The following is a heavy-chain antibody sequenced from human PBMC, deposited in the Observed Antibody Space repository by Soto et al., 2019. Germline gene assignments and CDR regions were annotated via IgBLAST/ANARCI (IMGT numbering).Heavy chain of an antibody. CDR1: GFTFSRSV. Sequence: QVQLVDSGGGVVQPGRSLRLSCAASGFTFSRSVMHWVRQAPGKGLEWVAVIWYDGTNENYADSVKGRFSISRDNSRNTLYLHMNSLRAEDTAVYYCSRENGDYSHDYWGQGTLVTVSS. V-gene: IGHV3-33*01. CDR3: SRENGDYSHDY. D-gene: IGHD4-17*01. J-gene: IGHJ4*02. CDR2: IWYDGTNE.